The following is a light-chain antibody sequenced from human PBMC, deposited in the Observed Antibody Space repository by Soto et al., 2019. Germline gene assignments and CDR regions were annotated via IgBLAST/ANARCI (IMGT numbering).Light chain of an antibody. Sequence: QSVLTRPPSASGTPGQRVTISCSGSSSNIGSNTVNWYQQLPGTAPKLLIYSNNQRPSGVPDRFSGSKSGTSASLAISGLQSEDEADYYCAAWDDSLNGVVFGGGTKLTVL. CDR1: SSNIGSNT. V-gene: IGLV1-44*01. CDR3: AAWDDSLNGVV. CDR2: SNN. J-gene: IGLJ2*01.